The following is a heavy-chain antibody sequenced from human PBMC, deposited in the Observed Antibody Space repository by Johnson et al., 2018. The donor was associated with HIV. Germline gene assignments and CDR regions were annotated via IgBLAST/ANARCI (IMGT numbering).Heavy chain of an antibody. D-gene: IGHD4/OR15-4a*01. CDR2: ISYDGSNK. CDR3: ARGGASDAFDI. J-gene: IGHJ3*02. Sequence: QVQLVESGGGVVQPGGSLRLSCAASGFTFSSHAMHWVRQAPGKGLEWVAVISYDGSNKYYADSVKGRFTISRDNSKNTLYLQMNSLRAEDTAVYYCARGGASDAFDIWGQGTMVTVSS. V-gene: IGHV3-30*19. CDR1: GFTFSSHA.